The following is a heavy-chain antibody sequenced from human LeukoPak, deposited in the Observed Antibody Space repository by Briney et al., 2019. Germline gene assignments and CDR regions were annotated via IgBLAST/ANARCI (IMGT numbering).Heavy chain of an antibody. V-gene: IGHV3-73*01. D-gene: IGHD1-26*01. CDR2: IDKKDNFYAT. J-gene: IGHJ5*02. CDR1: GCTFSGSA. CDR3: TRDSGTYNWLDP. Sequence: GGSLKLSCAASGCTFSGSAIHWVRQSSGKGLEWVGHIDKKDNFYATTSAASVTGRFTISRDDSKNTAYLQMNSLKTEDTALYYCTRDSGTYNWLDPWGQGTLVTVSS.